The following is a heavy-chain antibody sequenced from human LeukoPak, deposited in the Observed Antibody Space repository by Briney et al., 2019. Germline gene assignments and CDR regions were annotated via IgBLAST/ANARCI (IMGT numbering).Heavy chain of an antibody. V-gene: IGHV4-4*07. CDR1: GGSISSYY. J-gene: IGHJ4*02. Sequence: SETLSLTCTVSGGSISSYYWSWIRQPAGKGLEWIGRIYTSGSTNYNPSLKSRVTISVDTSKNQFSLKLSSVTAADTAVYYCARRPRNSGIYVGPPGLDYWGQGTLVTVSS. CDR2: IYTSGST. D-gene: IGHD1-26*01. CDR3: ARRPRNSGIYVGPPGLDY.